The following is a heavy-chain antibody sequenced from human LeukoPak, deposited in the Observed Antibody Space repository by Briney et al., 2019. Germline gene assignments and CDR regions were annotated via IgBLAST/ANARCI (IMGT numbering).Heavy chain of an antibody. CDR2: ISSSNSAI. V-gene: IGHV3-48*01. CDR1: GFTFSIYS. D-gene: IGHD4/OR15-4a*01. J-gene: IGHJ4*02. CDR3: ARVDYLYGGSIDY. Sequence: GGSLRLSCAASGFTFSIYSMNWVRQAPGKGLEWVSYISSSNSAIYYADSVKGRFTISRDNANNSLYLQMNSLRAEDAAVYYCARVDYLYGGSIDYWGQGTLVTVSS.